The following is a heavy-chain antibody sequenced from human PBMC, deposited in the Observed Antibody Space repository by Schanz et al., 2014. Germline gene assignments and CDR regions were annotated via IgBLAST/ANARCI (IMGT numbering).Heavy chain of an antibody. CDR2: INSDGTTT. CDR3: AQTRGTFMVPIDN. V-gene: IGHV3-74*01. Sequence: EVQLVESGGGLVQPGGSLRLSCAASGFTFSTYWMHWVRQAPGKGLVWVSHINSDGTTTTYADSVKGRFTISRDNAENTLCLQLSSLRVEDSGVYFCAQTRGTFMVPIDNWGQGVRVIDSS. J-gene: IGHJ4*02. D-gene: IGHD3-3*02. CDR1: GFTFSTYW.